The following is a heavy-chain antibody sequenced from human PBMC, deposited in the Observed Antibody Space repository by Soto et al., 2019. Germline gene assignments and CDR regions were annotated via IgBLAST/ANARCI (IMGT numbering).Heavy chain of an antibody. CDR3: SRGGPRSYCYCGMDV. CDR2: IRGYNGNT. CDR1: GYTFSMSG. D-gene: IGHD2-15*01. V-gene: IGHV1-18*01. Sequence: QVQLVQSGAEVKKPGASVKVSCKSSGYTFSMSGISWVRQAPGQGLEWMGWIRGYNGNTNYEQKFQDRVTMTTDTTNNTAYMEVRSLRSDDTAVYYWSRGGPRSYCYCGMDVWGQGTTVTVSS. J-gene: IGHJ6*02.